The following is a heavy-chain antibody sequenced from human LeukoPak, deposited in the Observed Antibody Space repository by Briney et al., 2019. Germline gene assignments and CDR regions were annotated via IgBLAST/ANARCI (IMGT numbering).Heavy chain of an antibody. CDR3: AVAYGSGSYSF. J-gene: IGHJ4*02. Sequence: SETLSLTCTVSGGSISSYYWSWIRQPPGKGLEWIGYIYYSGSTNYNPSLKSRVTISVDTSKNQFSLKLSSATAADTAVYYCAVAYGSGSYSFWGQGTLVTVSS. V-gene: IGHV4-59*08. CDR2: IYYSGST. CDR1: GGSISSYY. D-gene: IGHD3-10*01.